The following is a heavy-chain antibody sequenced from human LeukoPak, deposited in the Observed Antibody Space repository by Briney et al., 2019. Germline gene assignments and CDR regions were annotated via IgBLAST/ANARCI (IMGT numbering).Heavy chain of an antibody. CDR1: GXTFTTYG. CDR3: AKRGHYSINWYHYFDY. J-gene: IGHJ4*02. Sequence: GGSLRLSCAASGXTFTTYGLHWVRQAPGKGLEWVAAIASNGGSEYYADSVKGRFTISRDNSKNTLFLQMNSLGPDDTAVYYCAKRGHYSINWYHYFDYWGQGTLVTVSS. CDR2: IASNGGSE. D-gene: IGHD6-13*01. V-gene: IGHV3-30*18.